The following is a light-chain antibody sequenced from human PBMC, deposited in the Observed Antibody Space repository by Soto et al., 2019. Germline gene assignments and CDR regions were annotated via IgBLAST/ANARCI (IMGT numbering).Light chain of an antibody. CDR1: NIGSKS. CDR2: DDS. Sequence: SYELTQPPSVSVAPGKTARITCGGNNIGSKSIHWYQHKPGQAPLLVIYDDSDRPSGIPERFSASNSGSTATLTISRVEAGDEADYYCQVWDVSSDHVVLFGGGTQLTVL. J-gene: IGLJ2*01. V-gene: IGLV3-21*04. CDR3: QVWDVSSDHVVL.